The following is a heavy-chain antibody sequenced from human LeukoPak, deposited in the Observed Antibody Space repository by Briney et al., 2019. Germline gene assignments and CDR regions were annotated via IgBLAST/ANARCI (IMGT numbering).Heavy chain of an antibody. CDR3: VGEAPGY. V-gene: IGHV3-7*01. CDR2: IREDGSVK. D-gene: IGHD2-2*01. CDR1: GFSFTTYW. Sequence: GGSLRLSCAASGFSFTTYWMTWIRQAPEKGLEWVAHIREDGSVKYYIDSVKGRFTISRDNAKNSVYLQMNDLRVEDTAVYYCVGEAPGYWGQGALVTVSS. J-gene: IGHJ4*02.